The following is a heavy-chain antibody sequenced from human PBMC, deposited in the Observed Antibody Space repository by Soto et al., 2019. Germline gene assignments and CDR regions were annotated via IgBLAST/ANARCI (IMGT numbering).Heavy chain of an antibody. D-gene: IGHD3-10*01. CDR1: GYSFTSYW. Sequence: GESLKMSCKGSGYSFTSYWISWVRQMPGKGLEWMGRIDPSDSYTNYSPSFQGHVTISADKSISTAYLQWSSLKASDTAMYYCASTYYYGSGSYYYGMDVWGQGTTVTVSS. CDR2: IDPSDSYT. V-gene: IGHV5-10-1*01. CDR3: ASTYYYGSGSYYYGMDV. J-gene: IGHJ6*02.